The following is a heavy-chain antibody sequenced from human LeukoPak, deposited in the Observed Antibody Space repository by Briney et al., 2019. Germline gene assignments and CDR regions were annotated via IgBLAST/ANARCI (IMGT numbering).Heavy chain of an antibody. J-gene: IGHJ3*02. D-gene: IGHD2-8*02. Sequence: PSETLSLTCTVSGGSISSYYWSWIRQPPGKGLEWIGYIYYSGSTNYNPSLKSRVTISVDRSKNQFSLKLSSVTAADTAVYYCARANLVAFDIWGQGTMVTVSS. CDR2: IYYSGST. CDR3: ARANLVAFDI. V-gene: IGHV4-59*12. CDR1: GGSISSYY.